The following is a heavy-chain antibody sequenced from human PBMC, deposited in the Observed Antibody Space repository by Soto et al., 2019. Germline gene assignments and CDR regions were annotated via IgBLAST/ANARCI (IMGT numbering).Heavy chain of an antibody. CDR3: ARRGYYAISAFDI. CDR2: IYHSGST. Sequence: PSETLSLTCAVSGGSISSGGYSWSWIRQPPGKGLEWIGYIYHSGSTYYNPSLKSRVTISVDRSKNQFSLKLSSVTAADTAVYYCARRGYYAISAFDIWGQGKMVTVSS. CDR1: GGSISSGGYS. V-gene: IGHV4-30-2*01. J-gene: IGHJ3*02. D-gene: IGHD2-8*01.